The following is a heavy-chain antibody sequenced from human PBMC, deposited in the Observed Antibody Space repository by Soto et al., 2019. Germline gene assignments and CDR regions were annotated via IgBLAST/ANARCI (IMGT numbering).Heavy chain of an antibody. CDR2: ISSSSSYI. CDR1: GFTFSSYS. CDR3: ARVGTMVRGAPAFDP. D-gene: IGHD3-10*01. J-gene: IGHJ5*02. Sequence: EVQLVESGGGLVKPGGSLRLSCAASGFTFSSYSMNWVRQAPGKGLEWVSSISSSSSYIYYADSVKGRFTISRDNAKNSLYLQMTSLRAEDTAVYYCARVGTMVRGAPAFDPWGQGTLVTVSS. V-gene: IGHV3-21*01.